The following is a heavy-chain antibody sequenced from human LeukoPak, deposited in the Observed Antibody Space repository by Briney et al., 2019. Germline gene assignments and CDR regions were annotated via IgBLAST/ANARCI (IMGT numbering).Heavy chain of an antibody. CDR3: ARDPGYYDSSGSIIDDY. CDR2: ISAYNGNT. Sequence: ASVKVSCKASGYTFTSYGISWVRQAPGQGLEWMGWISAYNGNTNYAQKPQGRVTMTTDTSTSTAYMELRSLRSDDTAVYYCARDPGYYDSSGSIIDDYWGQGTLVTVSS. D-gene: IGHD3-22*01. CDR1: GYTFTSYG. V-gene: IGHV1-18*01. J-gene: IGHJ4*02.